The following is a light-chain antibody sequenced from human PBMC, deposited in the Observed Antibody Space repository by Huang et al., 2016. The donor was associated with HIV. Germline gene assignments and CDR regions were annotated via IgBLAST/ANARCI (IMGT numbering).Light chain of an antibody. Sequence: DIQMTQSPSSLSASVGDRFTISCRSSQSFSSSLTWYQQRPGKAPKLLIYAASSLQSGVPSRFSGSGSGTDFSLTINSLQPEDFATYYCQQSDSTPYTFGQGTKLEIK. V-gene: IGKV1-39*01. CDR1: QSFSSS. J-gene: IGKJ2*01. CDR2: AAS. CDR3: QQSDSTPYT.